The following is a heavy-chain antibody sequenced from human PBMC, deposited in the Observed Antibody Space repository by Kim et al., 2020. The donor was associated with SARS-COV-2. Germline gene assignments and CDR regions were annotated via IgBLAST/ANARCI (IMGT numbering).Heavy chain of an antibody. CDR3: ARRSKRGRIQLWLREGRRDAFDI. Sequence: GGSLRLSCAASGFTFSDYYMSWIRQAPGKGLEWVSYISSSGSTIYYADSVKGRFTISRDNAKNSLYLQMNSLRAEDTAVYYCARRSKRGRIQLWLREGRRDAFDIWGQGTMVTVSS. V-gene: IGHV3-11*01. J-gene: IGHJ3*02. D-gene: IGHD5-18*01. CDR2: ISSSGSTI. CDR1: GFTFSDYY.